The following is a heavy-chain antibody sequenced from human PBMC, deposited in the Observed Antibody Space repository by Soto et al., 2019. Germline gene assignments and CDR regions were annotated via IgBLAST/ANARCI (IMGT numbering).Heavy chain of an antibody. V-gene: IGHV3-33*01. CDR1: GFSFSDYG. J-gene: IGHJ6*02. Sequence: QVHLVESGGGVVQPGTSLRLSCAASGFSFSDYGMHWVRQAPGKGLEWLTIIWFDASHEYYADSVKGRFTISRDNCNNTLYLQLNSLTADDTAVYFCARDQGRATADGPLGNGLDVWGQGTAVTVSS. D-gene: IGHD6-13*01. CDR2: IWFDASHE. CDR3: ARDQGRATADGPLGNGLDV.